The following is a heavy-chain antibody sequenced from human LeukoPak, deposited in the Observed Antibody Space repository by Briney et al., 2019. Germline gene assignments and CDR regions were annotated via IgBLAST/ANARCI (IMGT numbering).Heavy chain of an antibody. CDR1: GYTFTGYY. CDR3: AADANDDYKYGYYYYGMDV. CDR2: INPNSGGT. V-gene: IGHV1-2*02. J-gene: IGHJ6*02. D-gene: IGHD4-4*01. Sequence: ASVKVSCKASGYTFTGYYMHWVRQAPGQGLEWMGWINPNSGGTNYAQKFQGRVTMTRDTSISTAYMELSRLRSEDTAVYYCAADANDDYKYGYYYYGMDVWGQGTTVTVSS.